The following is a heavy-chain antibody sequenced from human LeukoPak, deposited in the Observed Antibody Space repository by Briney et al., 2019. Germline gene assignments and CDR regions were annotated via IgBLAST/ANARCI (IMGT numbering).Heavy chain of an antibody. D-gene: IGHD3-9*01. CDR1: GGSISSYY. V-gene: IGHV4-59*01. J-gene: IGHJ4*02. CDR3: ASTPLGHYDILTGYYFY. CDR2: IYYSGST. Sequence: PSETLSLTCTVSGGSISSYYWSWIRQPPGKGLEWIGYIYYSGSTNYNPSLKSRVTISVDTSKNQFSLKLSSVTAADTAVYYCASTPLGHYDILTGYYFYWGQGTLVTVSS.